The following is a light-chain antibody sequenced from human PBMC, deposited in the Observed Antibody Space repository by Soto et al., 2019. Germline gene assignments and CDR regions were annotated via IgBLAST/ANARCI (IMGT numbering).Light chain of an antibody. CDR3: QQYDSYPLT. J-gene: IGKJ4*01. CDR2: KAS. V-gene: IGKV1-5*03. Sequence: DIQMTQSPSTLSASVEDRVTITCRASQSISSWLAWYQQKPGKAPNLLIYKASSLESGVPSRFSGSGSGTEFTLTISSLQPDEFATYYCQQYDSYPLTFGGGTKVEIK. CDR1: QSISSW.